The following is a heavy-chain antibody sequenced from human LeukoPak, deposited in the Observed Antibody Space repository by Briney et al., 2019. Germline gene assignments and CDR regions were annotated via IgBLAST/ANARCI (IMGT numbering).Heavy chain of an antibody. Sequence: PGGSLRLSCAASGFTFSTYAMNWVRQAPGKGLEWVSYITDDSLTMYYTDSVKGRFSISRDNAKNSLYLQMNSLRAEDTAVYYCAKDPPSSGWYPAGAFDIWGQGTMVTVSS. J-gene: IGHJ3*02. CDR3: AKDPPSSGWYPAGAFDI. CDR1: GFTFSTYA. CDR2: ITDDSLTM. D-gene: IGHD6-19*01. V-gene: IGHV3-48*04.